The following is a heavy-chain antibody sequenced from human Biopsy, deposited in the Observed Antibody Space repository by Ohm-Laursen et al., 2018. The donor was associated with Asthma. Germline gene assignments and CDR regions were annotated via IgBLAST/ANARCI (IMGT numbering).Heavy chain of an antibody. J-gene: IGHJ4*02. CDR1: GGSINSGGYS. Sequence: TLSLTCAVSGGSINSGGYSSTWIRQPPGKGLEWIGYIYHRDTTYYNPSLKSRVTISLDGSKNQFSLKLSSVTAADTAVYYCARGRSGDWLYYFDYWGQGALVTVSS. CDR3: ARGRSGDWLYYFDY. CDR2: IYHRDTT. D-gene: IGHD2-21*01. V-gene: IGHV4-30-2*01.